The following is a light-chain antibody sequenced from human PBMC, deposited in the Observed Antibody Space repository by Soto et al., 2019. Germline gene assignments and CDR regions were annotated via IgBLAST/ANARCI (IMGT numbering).Light chain of an antibody. CDR2: QTS. Sequence: EIVLTQSPATLSSFPGDRVTLSCRASQYINTRLAWYQHRPGQAPRLLIYQTSIRAAGIPARFSASGSGTDFTLTISDVQREDFALYYCHQRQSWPRTFGQGTRWISN. CDR3: HQRQSWPRT. V-gene: IGKV3-11*01. J-gene: IGKJ1*01. CDR1: QYINTR.